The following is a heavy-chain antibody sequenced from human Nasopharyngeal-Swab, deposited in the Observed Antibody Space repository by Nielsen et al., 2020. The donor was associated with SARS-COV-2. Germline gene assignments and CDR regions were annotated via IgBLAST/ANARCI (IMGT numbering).Heavy chain of an antibody. CDR3: ARGGQQPL. J-gene: IGHJ4*02. CDR2: ISGRTTYI. Sequence: LSLTCAASGFTFSTYNMHWVRQAPGKGLEWVSSISGRTTYIYYADLMKGRFTISRDNAKNSLYLQMSSLRAEDTAIYYCARGGQQPLWGQGTLVTVSS. CDR1: GFTFSTYN. V-gene: IGHV3-21*01. D-gene: IGHD6-13*01.